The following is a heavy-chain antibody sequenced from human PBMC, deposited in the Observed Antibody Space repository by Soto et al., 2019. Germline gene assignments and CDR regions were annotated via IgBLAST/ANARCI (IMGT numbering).Heavy chain of an antibody. CDR3: ARDYITIFGVVISPAFDY. J-gene: IGHJ4*02. D-gene: IGHD3-3*01. V-gene: IGHV4-38-2*02. CDR1: GYSISSCYY. Sequence: PSETLSLTCAVSGYSISSCYYRGWIRQPPGKGLEWIGSIYHSGSTYYNPSLKSRVTISVDTSKNQFSLKLSSVTAADTAVYYCARDYITIFGVVISPAFDYWGQATLVTVSS. CDR2: IYHSGST.